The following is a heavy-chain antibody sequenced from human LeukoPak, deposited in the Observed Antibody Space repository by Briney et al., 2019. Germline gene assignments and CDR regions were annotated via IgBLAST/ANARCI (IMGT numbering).Heavy chain of an antibody. D-gene: IGHD3-22*01. CDR2: IKTDGSEK. V-gene: IGHV3-7*01. CDR1: GFAFSNYW. J-gene: IGHJ1*01. CDR3: ATYSSLNRREFQY. Sequence: GGSLRLSCEGSGFAFSNYWMGWVRQAPGKGLQWVANIKTDGSEKYYVDSVKGRFTISRDNAKNSLYLQMNSLRAEDTAVYYCATYSSLNRREFQYWGQGTLLTVSS.